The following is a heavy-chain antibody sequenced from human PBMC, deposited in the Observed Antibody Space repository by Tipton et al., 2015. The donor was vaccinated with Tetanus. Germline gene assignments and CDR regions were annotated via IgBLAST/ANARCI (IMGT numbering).Heavy chain of an antibody. CDR2: MYYSGTT. V-gene: IGHV4-30-2*01. Sequence: TLSLTCAVSGGSISSGGYSWTWIRQPPGKGLQWIGYMYYSGTTHYNPSLKSRVTISIDRSKNQLSLKLTSVTAADTAVYYCARATSTGPAYNWFDPWGQGTTVTVSS. J-gene: IGHJ5*02. CDR3: ARATSTGPAYNWFDP. D-gene: IGHD2-8*02. CDR1: GGSISSGGYS.